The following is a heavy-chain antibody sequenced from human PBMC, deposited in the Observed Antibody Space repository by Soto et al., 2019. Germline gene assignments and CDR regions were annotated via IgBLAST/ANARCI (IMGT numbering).Heavy chain of an antibody. CDR3: ARGPSGDKIDY. V-gene: IGHV4-30-4*01. J-gene: IGHJ4*02. D-gene: IGHD7-27*01. CDR1: GGSISSAAYC. Sequence: QVQLQESGPRLVSPSQTLSLPCTVSGGSISSAAYCWSWIRQSPDKGLEWIGHISDGGTTYSSPSLKGRVTISADTSETQFSLKLSSVSAADTAVYYCARGPSGDKIDYWGQGSQVTVSS. CDR2: ISDGGTT.